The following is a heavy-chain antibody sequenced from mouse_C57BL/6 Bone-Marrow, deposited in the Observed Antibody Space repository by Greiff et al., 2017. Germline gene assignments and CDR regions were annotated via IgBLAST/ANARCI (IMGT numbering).Heavy chain of an antibody. V-gene: IGHV1-42*01. Sequence: EVQLQQSGPELVKPGASVKISCKASGYSFTGYYMNWVKQSPEKSLEWIGEINPSTGGTTYNQKLQAKATLTVDKSSSTAYMQLKSLTSEDSAVYYCARIYYDYDGFAYWGQGTLVTVSA. J-gene: IGHJ3*01. D-gene: IGHD2-4*01. CDR2: INPSTGGT. CDR3: ARIYYDYDGFAY. CDR1: GYSFTGYY.